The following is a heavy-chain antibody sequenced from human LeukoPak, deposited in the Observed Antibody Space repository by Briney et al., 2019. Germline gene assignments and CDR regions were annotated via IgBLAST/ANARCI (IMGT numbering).Heavy chain of an antibody. D-gene: IGHD1-1*01. CDR3: ATWRTAKTGFDY. CDR1: GGSISNNNYY. CDR2: IYYSGSP. J-gene: IGHJ4*02. V-gene: IGHV4-39*01. Sequence: TSETLSLTCTVSGGSISNNNYYWAWIRQPPGNGLECIGSIYYSGSPYYNPSLKSRVTISVDTAKNQFSLRLSSVTAADTAVYYCATWRTAKTGFDYWGQGTLVTVSS.